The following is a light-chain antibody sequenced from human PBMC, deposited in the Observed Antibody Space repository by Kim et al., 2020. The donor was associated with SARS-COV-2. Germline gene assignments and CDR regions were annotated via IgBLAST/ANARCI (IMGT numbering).Light chain of an antibody. CDR2: YDT. Sequence: PGNPAWIACSGNDIGSKGVHWYQQKPCQAPVLVIYYDTDRPSGIPERFSGSNSGNTATLTISRVEVGDEADYYCQVWDSGSDHVVFGGGTQLTVL. CDR1: DIGSKG. CDR3: QVWDSGSDHVV. J-gene: IGLJ2*01. V-gene: IGLV3-21*04.